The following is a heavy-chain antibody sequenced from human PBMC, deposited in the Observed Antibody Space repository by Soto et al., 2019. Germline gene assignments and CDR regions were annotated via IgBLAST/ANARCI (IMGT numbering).Heavy chain of an antibody. CDR3: ARMAVTTFYYYAMDV. CDR2: ITHGGST. D-gene: IGHD6-19*01. V-gene: IGHV4-28*01. CDR1: GYSIRSSDW. J-gene: IGHJ6*02. Sequence: SETLSLTCAVYGYSIRSSDWGGWIRQPPGKGLEWIGYITHGGSTNYNTSLKRRVTVSVDPSKNQFSLNLTSVTAVDTAVYYCARMAVTTFYYYAMDVWGQGTTVTVSS.